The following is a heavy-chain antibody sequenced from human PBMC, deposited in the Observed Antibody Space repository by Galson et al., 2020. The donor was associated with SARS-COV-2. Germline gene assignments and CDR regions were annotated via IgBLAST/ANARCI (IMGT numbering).Heavy chain of an antibody. D-gene: IGHD5-18*01. CDR1: GGSISTYY. J-gene: IGHJ4*02. CDR3: ARHWTTTAMTPYYFDY. V-gene: IGHV4-59*08. Sequence: ETSETLSLTCTVSGGSISTYYWNWIRQSPGKGLEWIAYIHYSGTTHYNPSLKSRVSISVDTSENQFSLRLNSVTAADTAVYYCARHWTTTAMTPYYFDYWGQGTLVTVSS. CDR2: IHYSGTT.